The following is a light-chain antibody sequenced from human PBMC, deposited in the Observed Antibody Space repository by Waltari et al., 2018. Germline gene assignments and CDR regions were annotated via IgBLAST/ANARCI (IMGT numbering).Light chain of an antibody. CDR2: AAS. J-gene: IGKJ5*01. Sequence: AIRITQSPSSLSASTGDRVTITCRASQGISSYLAWYQQKPGKAPKHLIYAASTLESEVPSRFSGSGARTDLTLTISDLQSEYFATYYCEKYYSYPPITFSQGTRLEIK. V-gene: IGKV1-8*01. CDR3: EKYYSYPPIT. CDR1: QGISSY.